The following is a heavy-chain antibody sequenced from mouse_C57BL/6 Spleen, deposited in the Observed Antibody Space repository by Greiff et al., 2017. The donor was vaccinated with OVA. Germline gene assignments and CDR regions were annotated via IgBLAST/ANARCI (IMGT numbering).Heavy chain of an antibody. CDR2: IYPGDGDT. Sequence: VQLQQSGPELVKPGASVKISCKASGYAFSSSWMNWVKQRPGKGLEWIGRIYPGDGDTNYNGKFKGKATLTADKSSSTAYMQLSSLTSEDSAVYFCARSGYYYGSSPSYYFDYWGQAPLSQSPQ. D-gene: IGHD1-1*01. J-gene: IGHJ2*01. CDR1: GYAFSSSW. CDR3: ARSGYYYGSSPSYYFDY. V-gene: IGHV1-82*01.